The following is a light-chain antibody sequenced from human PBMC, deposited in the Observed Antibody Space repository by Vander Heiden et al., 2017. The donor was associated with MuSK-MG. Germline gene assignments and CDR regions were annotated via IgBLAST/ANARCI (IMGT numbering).Light chain of an antibody. CDR1: QSVSSSY. CDR3: QHEGRSPTWT. Sequence: EIVLTQSPGTLSLSPGERATPSCRASQSVSSSYLAWYQQKPGQAPRLLIYGASSRATGIPDRLSGSGCGTDFTLTVSGLEPEDFGVYYCQHEGRSPTWTLGQGTKVGIK. V-gene: IGKV3-20*01. CDR2: GAS. J-gene: IGKJ1*01.